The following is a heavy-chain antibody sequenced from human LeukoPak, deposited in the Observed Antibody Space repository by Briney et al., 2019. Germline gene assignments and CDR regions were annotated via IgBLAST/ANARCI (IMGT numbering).Heavy chain of an antibody. D-gene: IGHD6-6*01. Sequence: SETLSLTCTISGGSIRSYYWSWIRQPPGKGLEWIGYIYYSGSTNYNPSLKSRVTISVDTSKNQFSLKLSSVTAADTAVYYCARTSVPPYYYYYGMDVWGQGTTVTVSS. J-gene: IGHJ6*02. CDR3: ARTSVPPYYYYYGMDV. CDR1: GGSIRSYY. V-gene: IGHV4-59*12. CDR2: IYYSGST.